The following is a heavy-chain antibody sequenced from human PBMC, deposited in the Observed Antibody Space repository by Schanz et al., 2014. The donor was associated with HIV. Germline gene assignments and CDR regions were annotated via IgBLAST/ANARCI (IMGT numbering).Heavy chain of an antibody. J-gene: IGHJ4*02. CDR3: ARDCHGGVYYGDYVCY. CDR1: GFTFSNYA. Sequence: QVQLVESGGGVVQPGRSLRLSCAVSGFTFSNYAMHWVRQAPGKGLEWVAVIWYDGSNKYYADSVKGRFTISRDNSKNTLYLQMNSLRAEDTAVYYCARDCHGGVYYGDYVCYWGQGTLVTVSS. CDR2: IWYDGSNK. V-gene: IGHV3-33*08. D-gene: IGHD4-17*01.